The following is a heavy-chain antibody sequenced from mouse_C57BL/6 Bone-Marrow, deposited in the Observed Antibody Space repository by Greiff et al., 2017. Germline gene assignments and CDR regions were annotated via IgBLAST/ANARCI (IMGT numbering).Heavy chain of an antibody. CDR3: ARGGYSNYLAWFAY. CDR2: IDPSDSET. Sequence: QVQLHQSGAELVRPGSSVKLSCKASGYTFTSYWMHWVKQRPIQGLEWIGNIDPSDSETHYNQKFKDKATLTVDKSSSTAYMQLSSLTSEDSAVYYCARGGYSNYLAWFAYWGQGTLVTVSA. J-gene: IGHJ3*01. D-gene: IGHD2-5*01. CDR1: GYTFTSYW. V-gene: IGHV1-52*01.